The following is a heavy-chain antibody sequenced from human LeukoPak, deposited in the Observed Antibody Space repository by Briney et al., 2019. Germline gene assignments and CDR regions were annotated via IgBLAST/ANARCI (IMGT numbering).Heavy chain of an antibody. CDR3: ARESVGYSYGYYFDY. D-gene: IGHD5-18*01. CDR2: IYYSGST. Sequence: PSETLSLTCTVSGGSISSGDYYWSWIRQPPGKGLEWIGYIYYSGSTYYNPSLKSRVTISVDTSKNQFSLKLSSVTAADTAVYYCARESVGYSYGYYFDYWGQGTPVTVSS. V-gene: IGHV4-30-4*01. CDR1: GGSISSGDYY. J-gene: IGHJ4*02.